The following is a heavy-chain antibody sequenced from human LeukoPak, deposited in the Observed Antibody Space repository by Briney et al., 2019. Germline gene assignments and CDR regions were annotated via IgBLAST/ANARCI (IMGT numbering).Heavy chain of an antibody. D-gene: IGHD6-19*01. V-gene: IGHV3-9*01. CDR1: GFTFDDYA. J-gene: IGHJ4*02. Sequence: GGSLRLSCAASGFTFDDYAMHWVRQAPGKGLEWVSGISWNSGSIGYADSVKGRFTISRDNAKNSLYLQMNSLRAEDTALYYCAKASIAVAGYYFDYWGQGTLVTVSS. CDR3: AKASIAVAGYYFDY. CDR2: ISWNSGSI.